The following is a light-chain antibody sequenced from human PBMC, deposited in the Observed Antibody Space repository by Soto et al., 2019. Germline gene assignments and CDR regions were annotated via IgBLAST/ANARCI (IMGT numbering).Light chain of an antibody. J-gene: IGKJ5*01. V-gene: IGKV3-11*01. CDR3: QQRSNWPSVT. CDR2: DAT. Sequence: EIVLTQSPATLSVSPGERATLSCRASQSASNYLAWYQQKPGQAPRLLIYDATTRATGIPARFSGSGSGTDFTLTISSLEPEDFAVYYCQQRSNWPSVTFGQGTRLEIK. CDR1: QSASNY.